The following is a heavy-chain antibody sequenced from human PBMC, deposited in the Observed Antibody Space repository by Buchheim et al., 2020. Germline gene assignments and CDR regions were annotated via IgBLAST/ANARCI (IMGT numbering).Heavy chain of an antibody. CDR1: GFTFSSYG. J-gene: IGHJ6*02. CDR3: AKDPYYSSSWPYYYYGMDV. CDR2: ISYDGSNK. V-gene: IGHV3-30*18. D-gene: IGHD6-13*01. Sequence: QVQLVESGGGVVQPGRSLRLSCAASGFTFSSYGMHWVRQAPGKGLEWVAVISYDGSNKYYADSVKGRFTISRDNSKNTLYLQMNSLRAEDTAVYYCAKDPYYSSSWPYYYYGMDVWGQGTT.